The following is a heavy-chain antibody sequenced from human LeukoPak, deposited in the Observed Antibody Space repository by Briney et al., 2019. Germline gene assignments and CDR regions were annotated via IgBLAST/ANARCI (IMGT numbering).Heavy chain of an antibody. CDR1: GFTFGDYA. V-gene: IGHV3-49*04. J-gene: IGHJ4*02. CDR2: IRSKIYGGTT. CDR3: TRLMYCSGGSSYSFDY. D-gene: IGHD2-15*01. Sequence: GGSLRLSCTASGFTFGDYAMTWVRQAPGKGLEWVGFIRSKIYGGTTEYAASVKGRFTISRDDSKSIAYLQMNSLKTEDTAVYYCTRLMYCSGGSSYSFDYWGQGTLVTVSS.